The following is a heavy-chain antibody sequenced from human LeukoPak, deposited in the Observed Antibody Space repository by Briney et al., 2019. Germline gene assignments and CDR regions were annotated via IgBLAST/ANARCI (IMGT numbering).Heavy chain of an antibody. CDR1: GGSISSTNW. J-gene: IGHJ3*02. Sequence: PSGTLSLTCAVSGGSISSTNWWSWVRQPPGKGLEWIGEIYHSGSTNYNPSLKSRVTISVDKSKNQLSLKLSSATAADTAVYYCARDYGNYEAFDIWGQGTMVTVSS. D-gene: IGHD1-7*01. CDR3: ARDYGNYEAFDI. CDR2: IYHSGST. V-gene: IGHV4-4*02.